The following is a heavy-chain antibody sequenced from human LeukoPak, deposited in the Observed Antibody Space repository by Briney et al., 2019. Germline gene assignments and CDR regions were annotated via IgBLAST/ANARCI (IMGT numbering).Heavy chain of an antibody. CDR2: INPSGGST. D-gene: IGHD6-13*01. J-gene: IGHJ6*02. Sequence: GASVKVSCKASGYTFTSYYMHWVRQAPGQGLEWMGIINPSGGSTSYAQKFQGRVTMTRDTSTSTVFMELSSLRSEDTAVYYCARANLIYSSSWYGYYYGMDVWGQGTTVTVSS. V-gene: IGHV1-46*01. CDR3: ARANLIYSSSWYGYYYGMDV. CDR1: GYTFTSYY.